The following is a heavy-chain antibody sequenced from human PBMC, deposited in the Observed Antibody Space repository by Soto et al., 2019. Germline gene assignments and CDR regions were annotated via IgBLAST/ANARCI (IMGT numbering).Heavy chain of an antibody. J-gene: IGHJ6*02. Sequence: SETLSLTCTVSGGSISSYYWSWIRQPPGKGLEWIGYIYYSGSTYYNPSLKSRVTISVDTSKNQFSLKLSSVTAADTAVYYCARDTSSYDILTGYQYYYYGMDVWGQGTTVTVSS. D-gene: IGHD3-9*01. V-gene: IGHV4-59*12. CDR1: GGSISSYY. CDR2: IYYSGST. CDR3: ARDTSSYDILTGYQYYYYGMDV.